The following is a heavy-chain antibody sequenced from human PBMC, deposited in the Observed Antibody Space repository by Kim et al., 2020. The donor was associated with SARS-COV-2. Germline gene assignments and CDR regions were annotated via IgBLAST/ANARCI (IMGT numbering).Heavy chain of an antibody. CDR3: AKDLNLRAMVRGDYYYGMDV. J-gene: IGHJ6*02. V-gene: IGHV3-30*02. Sequence: RFTISRDNSKNTLYLQMNSLRAEDTAVYYCAKDLNLRAMVRGDYYYGMDVWGQGTTVTVSS. D-gene: IGHD3-10*01.